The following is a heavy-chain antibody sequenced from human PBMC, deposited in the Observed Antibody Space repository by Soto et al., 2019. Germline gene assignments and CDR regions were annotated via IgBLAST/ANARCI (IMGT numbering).Heavy chain of an antibody. CDR2: IYRSGTT. Sequence: SETLSLTCVVSNFSISSGYYWGWTRESPGEGLEWIASIYRSGTTSYNPSLKSRVTISVDPSKNQFSLMLTAVTAADTAVYYCARTHSGSYYSVFNYWGRGSLVTVSS. CDR1: NFSISSGYY. CDR3: ARTHSGSYYSVFNY. D-gene: IGHD1-26*01. J-gene: IGHJ4*02. V-gene: IGHV4-38-2*01.